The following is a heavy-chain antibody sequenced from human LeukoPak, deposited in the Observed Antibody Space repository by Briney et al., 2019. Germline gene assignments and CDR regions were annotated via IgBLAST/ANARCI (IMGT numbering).Heavy chain of an antibody. Sequence: TGGSLRPSCAASGFTFDDYAMHWVRQAPGKGLEWVSGISWNSGSIGYADSVKGRFTISRDNAKNSLYLQMNSLRAEDTALYYCAKDRGSGSYYRGLDYWGQGTLVTVSS. D-gene: IGHD3-10*01. CDR2: ISWNSGSI. CDR3: AKDRGSGSYYRGLDY. J-gene: IGHJ4*02. CDR1: GFTFDDYA. V-gene: IGHV3-9*01.